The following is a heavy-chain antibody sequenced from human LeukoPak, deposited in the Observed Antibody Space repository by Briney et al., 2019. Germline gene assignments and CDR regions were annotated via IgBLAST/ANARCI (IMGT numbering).Heavy chain of an antibody. J-gene: IGHJ6*04. V-gene: IGHV4-38-2*02. Sequence: PSETLSLTCAVSGYSISSGYYWGWIRQPPGKGLEWIGSIYHSGSTYYNPSLKSRVTISVDTSKNQFSLKLSSVTAADTAVYYCARDRIDSWITRSFYYYYGMDVWSKGTTVTVSS. CDR3: ARDRIDSWITRSFYYYYGMDV. CDR2: IYHSGST. D-gene: IGHD1-26*01. CDR1: GYSISSGYY.